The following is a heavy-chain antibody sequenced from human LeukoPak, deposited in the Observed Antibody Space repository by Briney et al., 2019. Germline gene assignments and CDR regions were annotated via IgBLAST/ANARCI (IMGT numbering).Heavy chain of an antibody. CDR2: IGSRSAYT. V-gene: IGHV3-21*01. CDR3: ARGGLNFDAFDI. CDR1: GFTFSSYS. J-gene: IGHJ3*02. Sequence: GGSLRLSCAASGFTFSSYSMNWVRQPPGKWLEWVSSIGSRSAYTYYADSVKGRFTISRDNTKNSLYLQMNSLRAGDTAVYYCARGGLNFDAFDIWGQGTMVTVSS. D-gene: IGHD1-7*01.